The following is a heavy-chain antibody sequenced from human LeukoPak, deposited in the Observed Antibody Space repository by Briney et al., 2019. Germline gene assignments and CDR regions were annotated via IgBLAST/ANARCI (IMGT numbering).Heavy chain of an antibody. CDR1: GGSISSYY. Sequence: PSETLSLTCTVSGGSISSYYCSWSRPPPAQGLEWIGYIYYSGSTNYNPSLKSRVTISVDTSKNQFSLKLSSVTAADTAVYYCARATLYYFDYWGQGTLVTVSS. CDR3: ARATLYYFDY. J-gene: IGHJ4*02. D-gene: IGHD5-12*01. CDR2: IYYSGST. V-gene: IGHV4-59*01.